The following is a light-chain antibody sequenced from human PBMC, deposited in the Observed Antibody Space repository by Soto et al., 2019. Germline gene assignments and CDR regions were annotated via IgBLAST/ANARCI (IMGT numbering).Light chain of an antibody. CDR1: QSVRSN. J-gene: IGKJ5*01. Sequence: EVVMTQSPVTLSVSPGERATLSCRASQSVRSNLAWYQQKPGQAPRLLIYGASTRAAGIPARFSGSGSGTDFTLTISSLEPEDFAVYYCQQRSNWPTITFGQGTRLEIK. CDR2: GAS. CDR3: QQRSNWPTIT. V-gene: IGKV3-15*01.